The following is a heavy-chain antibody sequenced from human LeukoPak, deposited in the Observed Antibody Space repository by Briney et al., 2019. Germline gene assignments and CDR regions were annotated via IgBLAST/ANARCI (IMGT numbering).Heavy chain of an antibody. D-gene: IGHD3-10*01. CDR1: GDSVSTNSAA. CDR2: TYYRSKWYN. V-gene: IGHV6-1*01. Sequence: SQTLSLTCAISGDSVSTNSAAWNWIRQSPSRGLEWLGRTYYRSKWYNDYEVSVKSRITINPDTSKNQFSLKLSSVTAADTAVYYCARGDYGSGTYLWGSWGQGILVTVSP. J-gene: IGHJ5*02. CDR3: ARGDYGSGTYLWGS.